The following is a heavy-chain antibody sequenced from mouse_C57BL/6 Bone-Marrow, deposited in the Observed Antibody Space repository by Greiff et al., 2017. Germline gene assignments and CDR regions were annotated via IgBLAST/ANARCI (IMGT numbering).Heavy chain of an antibody. J-gene: IGHJ2*01. Sequence: EVQLQQSGAELVRPGASVKLSCTASGFNIKDDYMPWVKQRPEQGLEWIGWIDPENGDTEYASKFQGKATITADTSSNTAYLQLSSLTSEDTAVYYCTTDYGSSPDYWGPGTTRTVSS. V-gene: IGHV14-4*01. CDR3: TTDYGSSPDY. D-gene: IGHD1-1*01. CDR1: GFNIKDDY. CDR2: IDPENGDT.